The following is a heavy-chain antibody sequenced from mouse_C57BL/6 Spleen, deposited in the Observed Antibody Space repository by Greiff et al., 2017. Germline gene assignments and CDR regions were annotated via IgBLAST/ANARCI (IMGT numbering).Heavy chain of an antibody. V-gene: IGHV2-6*01. CDR3: ASLRRGDAMDY. Sequence: VMLVESGPGLVAPSQSLSITCTVSGFSLTSYGVDWVRQSPGKGLEWLGVIWGVGSTNYNSALKSRLSISKDNSKSQVFLKMNSLQTDDTAMYYCASLRRGDAMDYWGQGTSVTVSS. D-gene: IGHD2-12*01. CDR2: IWGVGST. CDR1: GFSLTSYG. J-gene: IGHJ4*01.